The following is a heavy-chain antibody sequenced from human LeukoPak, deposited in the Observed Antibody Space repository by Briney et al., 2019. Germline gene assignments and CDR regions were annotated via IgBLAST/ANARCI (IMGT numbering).Heavy chain of an antibody. Sequence: WASMKVSCKASRYTFTGYYIHWVRQAPGQGLEWMGWISPNSGGTNYAQKFQGRVTMTRDTSISTAYMELSRLRSDDTAVYYCARGRILAAAGTFGYYYSMDVWGQGTTVTVSS. CDR3: ARGRILAAAGTFGYYYSMDV. V-gene: IGHV1-2*02. CDR1: RYTFTGYY. J-gene: IGHJ6*02. CDR2: ISPNSGGT. D-gene: IGHD6-13*01.